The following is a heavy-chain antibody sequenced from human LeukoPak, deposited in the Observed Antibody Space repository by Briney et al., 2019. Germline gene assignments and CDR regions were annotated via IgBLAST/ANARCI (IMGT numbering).Heavy chain of an antibody. Sequence: SETLSLTCGVYGESLSGQYWSWIRQPPGKGLEWIGEINHSGSTNYNPSLKSRVTISVDTSKNQFSLKLSSVTAADTAVYYCAAEYCSGGSCSLDYFDYWGQGNLVTVSS. V-gene: IGHV4-34*01. J-gene: IGHJ4*02. CDR3: AAEYCSGGSCSLDYFDY. CDR1: GESLSGQY. D-gene: IGHD2-15*01. CDR2: INHSGST.